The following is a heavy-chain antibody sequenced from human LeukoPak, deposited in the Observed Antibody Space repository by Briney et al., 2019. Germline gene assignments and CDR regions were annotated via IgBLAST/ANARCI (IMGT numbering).Heavy chain of an antibody. CDR1: GFTFRSYG. D-gene: IGHD6-13*01. V-gene: IGHV3-33*01. J-gene: IGHJ4*02. Sequence: PGGSLRLSCAASGFTFRSYGMHWVRQAPGQGLEWVAVIWHDGSNKQYGDSVKGRFTISRDNAKNTLYLQMNSLRAEDTAVYYCARDRSSTWSHFDFWGQGTLVTVSS. CDR2: IWHDGSNK. CDR3: ARDRSSTWSHFDF.